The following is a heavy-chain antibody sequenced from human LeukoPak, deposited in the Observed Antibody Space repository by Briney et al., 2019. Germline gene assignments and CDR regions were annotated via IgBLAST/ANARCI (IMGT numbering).Heavy chain of an antibody. V-gene: IGHV1-24*01. CDR1: GYTLTELS. D-gene: IGHD2-2*01. Sequence: ASVKVSCKVSGYTLTELSMHWVRQAPGKGLEWMGGFDPEDGETIYAQKFQGRVTMTEDTSTDTAYMELSSLRSEDTAVYYCARVWGRYCSTTSCHPLGYWGQGTLVTVSS. CDR2: FDPEDGET. J-gene: IGHJ4*02. CDR3: ARVWGRYCSTTSCHPLGY.